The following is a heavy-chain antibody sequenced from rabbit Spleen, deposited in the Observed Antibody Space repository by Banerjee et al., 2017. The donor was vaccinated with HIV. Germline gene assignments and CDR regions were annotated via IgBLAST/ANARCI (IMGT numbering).Heavy chain of an antibody. Sequence: QSLEESGGDLVKPGASLTLTCTASGVSFSFNSYMCWVRQAPGKGLEWIACINAVTGKAVYASWVKGRFTFSKTSSTTVTLQMTSLTAADTATYFCARDLVAVIGWNFNLWGPGTLVTVS. J-gene: IGHJ4*01. CDR3: ARDLVAVIGWNFNL. D-gene: IGHD1-1*01. CDR1: GVSFSFNSY. CDR2: INAVTGKA. V-gene: IGHV1S40*01.